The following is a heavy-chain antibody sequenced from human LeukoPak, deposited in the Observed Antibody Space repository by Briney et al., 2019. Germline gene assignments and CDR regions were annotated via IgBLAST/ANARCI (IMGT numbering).Heavy chain of an antibody. V-gene: IGHV4-39*01. CDR1: GGSISSSSYY. CDR2: MYYSGST. J-gene: IGHJ4*02. D-gene: IGHD5-24*01. CDR3: VRHEEEDGYNAKTFDY. Sequence: PSETLSLTCTVSGGSISSSSYYWGWIRQPPGKGLEWIGSMYYSGSTYYNPSLKSRVTIPVDTSKNQFSLKLSSVTAADTAVYYCVRHEEEDGYNAKTFDYWGQGTLVTVSS.